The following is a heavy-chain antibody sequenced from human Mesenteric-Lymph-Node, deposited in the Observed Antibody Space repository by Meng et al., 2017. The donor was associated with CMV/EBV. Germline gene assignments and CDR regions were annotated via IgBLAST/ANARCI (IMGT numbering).Heavy chain of an antibody. D-gene: IGHD1-26*01. CDR2: VYRSGST. CDR1: GYSVSSDSY. CDR3: ASPPRGVGASYFDY. V-gene: IGHV4-38-2*02. Sequence: SETLSLTCSVSGYSVSSDSYWGWIRQPPGKGLDWIGTVYRSGSTYSNPSLKSRVTISVDRSKNQLSLKLTSVTAADTAVYYCASPPRGVGASYFDYWGQGMLVTVSS. J-gene: IGHJ4*02.